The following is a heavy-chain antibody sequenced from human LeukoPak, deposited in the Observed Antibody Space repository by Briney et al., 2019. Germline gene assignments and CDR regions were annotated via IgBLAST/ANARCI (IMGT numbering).Heavy chain of an antibody. CDR1: GYTFTGYY. D-gene: IGHD2-2*01. Sequence: GASVKVSCKASGYTFTGYYMHWVRQAPGQGLEWMGWINPNSGGTNYAQKFQGRVTMTRDTSISTAYMELSRLRSDDTAVYYCARGNKAYCSSTSCYWYYYYMDVWGKGTTVTVSS. J-gene: IGHJ6*03. V-gene: IGHV1-2*02. CDR2: INPNSGGT. CDR3: ARGNKAYCSSTSCYWYYYYMDV.